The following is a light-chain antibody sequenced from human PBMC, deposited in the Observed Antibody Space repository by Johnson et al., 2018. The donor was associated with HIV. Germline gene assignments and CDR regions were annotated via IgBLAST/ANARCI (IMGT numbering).Light chain of an antibody. Sequence: QSVLTQPPSVSAAPGQKVTISCSGSSSNIGNNYVSWYQQLPRTAPKLIIYENNKRPSGVPDRFSGSKSGTAATLGITGLQTGDEADYYCGTWDTSRRAYVFGSGTKVTVL. CDR1: SSNIGNNY. CDR3: GTWDTSRRAYV. V-gene: IGLV1-51*02. CDR2: ENN. J-gene: IGLJ1*01.